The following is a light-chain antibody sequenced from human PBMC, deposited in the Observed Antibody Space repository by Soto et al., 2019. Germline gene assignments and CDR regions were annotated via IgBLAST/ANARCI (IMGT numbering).Light chain of an antibody. CDR3: QQYNNWPPT. J-gene: IGKJ1*01. V-gene: IGKV3-15*01. CDR2: GAS. Sequence: EKVMTQSPATLSVSPGERATLSCRASQSVGSNLAWYQQKPGQGPRLLIYGASTGATGLPARFSGSGSGTEFTLNISSLQSEDFEVYYCQQYNNWPPTFGQGTKVEMK. CDR1: QSVGSN.